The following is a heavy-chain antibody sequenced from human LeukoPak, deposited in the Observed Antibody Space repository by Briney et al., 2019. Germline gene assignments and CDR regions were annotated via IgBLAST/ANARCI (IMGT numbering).Heavy chain of an antibody. CDR1: GFTFSSYA. J-gene: IGHJ6*02. D-gene: IGHD1-1*01. CDR2: ISSNGGST. CDR3: ARGPWYNWNSPGYYGMDV. Sequence: GGSLRLSCAASGFTFSSYAMHWVRQAPGKGLEYVSAISSNGGSTYYANSVKGRFTISRDNSKNTLYLQMGSLRVEDMAVYYCARGPWYNWNSPGYYGMDVWGQGTTVTVSS. V-gene: IGHV3-64*01.